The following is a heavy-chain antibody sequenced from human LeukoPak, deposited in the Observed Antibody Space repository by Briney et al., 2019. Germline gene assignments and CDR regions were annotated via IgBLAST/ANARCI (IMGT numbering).Heavy chain of an antibody. CDR2: IWYDGSNK. J-gene: IGHJ6*02. Sequence: GGSLRLSCAASGFTFSSYGMHWVRQAPGKGLEWVAVIWYDGSNKYYADSVKGRFTISRDNSKNTLYLQMNSLRAEDTAVYYCARDRRTVAGTSYYYGMDVWGQGTTVTVSS. D-gene: IGHD6-13*01. CDR1: GFTFSSYG. CDR3: ARDRRTVAGTSYYYGMDV. V-gene: IGHV3-33*01.